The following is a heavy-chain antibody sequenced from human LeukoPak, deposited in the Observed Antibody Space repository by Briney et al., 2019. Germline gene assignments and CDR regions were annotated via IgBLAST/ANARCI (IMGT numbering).Heavy chain of an antibody. CDR2: IIPIFGTA. V-gene: IGHV1-69*05. J-gene: IGHJ4*02. D-gene: IGHD3-3*01. CDR3: ASQTYYDFWCGYLLIGPIDY. CDR1: GGTFGSYA. Sequence: SVKVSCKASGGTFGSYAISWVRQAPGQGLEWMGGIIPIFGTANYAQKFQGRVTITTDESTSTAYMELSSLRSEDTAVYYCASQTYYDFWCGYLLIGPIDYWGQGTLVTVSS.